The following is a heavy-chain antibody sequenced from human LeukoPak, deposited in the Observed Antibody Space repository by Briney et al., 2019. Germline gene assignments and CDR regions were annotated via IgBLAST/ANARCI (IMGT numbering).Heavy chain of an antibody. CDR1: GGSISSYY. V-gene: IGHV4-59*08. CDR2: IYYSGST. J-gene: IGHJ3*02. CDR3: ASLARGYSSGWFLFDI. Sequence: PSETLSLTCTVSGGSISSYYWSWIRQPPGKGLEWIGYIYYSGSTNYNPSLKSRVTISVDTSKNQFSLKLSSVTAADTAVYYCASLARGYSSGWFLFDIWGQGTMVTVSS. D-gene: IGHD6-19*01.